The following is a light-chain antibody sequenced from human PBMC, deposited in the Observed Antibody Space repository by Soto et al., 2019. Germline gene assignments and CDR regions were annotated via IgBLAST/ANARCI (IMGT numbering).Light chain of an antibody. CDR3: QQSFSTPLT. CDR1: QTIGSW. V-gene: IGKV1-39*01. CDR2: VGV. Sequence: NYRTLSPATPAGSVGDRVIIRCRASQTIGSWLAWYQRRPGKASDVLINVGVTLRSGVPSRFSCSGSGTEFNLTINSLQPEDFATYFCQQSFSTPLTFGGGTQVDIK. J-gene: IGKJ4*01.